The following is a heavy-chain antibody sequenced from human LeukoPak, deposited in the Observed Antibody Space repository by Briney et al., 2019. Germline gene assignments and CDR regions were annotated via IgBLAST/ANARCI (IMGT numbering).Heavy chain of an antibody. CDR3: ARSAPYSSPSSS. CDR1: VYIFTGYY. D-gene: IGHD6-13*01. CDR2: INPNNGDT. Sequence: ASVKVSCKISVYIFTGYYIHWVRQAPAQGLEWMGWINPNNGDTNYAQKFQGRVTMTRDTSISTAYMDLTGLRSDDTAVYYCARSAPYSSPSSSWGPGTLVTVSS. J-gene: IGHJ5*02. V-gene: IGHV1-2*02.